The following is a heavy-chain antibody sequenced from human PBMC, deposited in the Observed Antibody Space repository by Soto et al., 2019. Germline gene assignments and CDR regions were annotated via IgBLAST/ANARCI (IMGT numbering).Heavy chain of an antibody. J-gene: IGHJ5*02. Sequence: PSETLSLTCTVSGGSISSSSYYWGWIRQPPGKGLEWIGSIYYSGSTYYNQSLKSRVTISVDTSKNQFSLKLSSVTAADTAVYYCARHEMITFGGVIGPWGQGTLVTVSS. CDR3: ARHEMITFGGVIGP. V-gene: IGHV4-39*01. CDR2: IYYSGST. CDR1: GGSISSSSYY. D-gene: IGHD3-16*01.